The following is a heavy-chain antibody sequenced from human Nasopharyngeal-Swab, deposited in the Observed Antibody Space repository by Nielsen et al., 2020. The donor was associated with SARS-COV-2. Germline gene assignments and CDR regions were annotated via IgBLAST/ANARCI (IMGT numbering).Heavy chain of an antibody. V-gene: IGHV3-23*01. CDR2: ISGSGGST. CDR3: AKAIVVVPAAMGGYYYYGMDV. J-gene: IGHJ6*02. D-gene: IGHD2-2*01. Sequence: GGSLRLSCAASGFTFSSYAMSWVRQAPGKGLEWVSAISGSGGSTYYADSVKGRFTISRDNSKNTLYPQMNSLRAEDTAVYYCAKAIVVVPAAMGGYYYYGMDVWGQGTTVTVSS. CDR1: GFTFSSYA.